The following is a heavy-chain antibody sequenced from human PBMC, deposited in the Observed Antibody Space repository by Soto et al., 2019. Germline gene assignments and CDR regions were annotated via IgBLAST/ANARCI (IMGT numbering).Heavy chain of an antibody. D-gene: IGHD3-3*01. CDR1: GGSFGNSA. J-gene: IGHJ4*02. CDR3: ATGVIWIGYFTVDS. V-gene: IGHV1-69*13. Sequence: SVKVSCKASGGSFGNSAINWVRQTPGQGLEWLGGFIPVYRTLNYAQKFQGRVTITADGSTGTAYMTLSSLASDDTAVYYCATGVIWIGYFTVDSWGQGTRVTVSS. CDR2: FIPVYRTL.